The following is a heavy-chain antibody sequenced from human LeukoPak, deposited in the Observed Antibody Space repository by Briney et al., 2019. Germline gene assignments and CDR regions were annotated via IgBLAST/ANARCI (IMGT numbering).Heavy chain of an antibody. D-gene: IGHD3-22*01. CDR3: ARFSEYSHSSVHYLDY. J-gene: IGHJ4*02. CDR1: GYSISSGYY. V-gene: IGHV4-38-2*02. Sequence: SETLSLTCTVSGYSISSGYYWGWIRQPPGKGLEWIGSIYHSGSTYYNPSLKSRVTISVDTSRNQFFLRLSSVTSADTAVYYCARFSEYSHSSVHYLDYWGQGTLVSVSS. CDR2: IYHSGST.